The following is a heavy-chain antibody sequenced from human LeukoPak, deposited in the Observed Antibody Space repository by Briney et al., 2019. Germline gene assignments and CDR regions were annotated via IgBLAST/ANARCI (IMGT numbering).Heavy chain of an antibody. Sequence: GGSLRLSCAASGFTFRSYAMSWVRQPQGKGLEWVLAISGSGTSTYYADSVKGRFTISRDNSKNTLYLQMNSLRAEDTAVYYCEGTYYYDSSDDYWGQGTLVTVSS. D-gene: IGHD3-22*01. CDR1: GFTFRSYA. J-gene: IGHJ4*02. V-gene: IGHV3-23*01. CDR2: ISGSGTST. CDR3: EGTYYYDSSDDY.